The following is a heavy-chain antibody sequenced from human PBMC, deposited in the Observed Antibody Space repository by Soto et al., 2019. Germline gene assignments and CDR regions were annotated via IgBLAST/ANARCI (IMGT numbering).Heavy chain of an antibody. CDR3: ARSEGDFWRGHGGFDP. V-gene: IGHV1-69*01. CDR2: IIPIFGTA. D-gene: IGHD3-3*01. CDR1: GGTFSSYA. Sequence: QGQLVQSGAEVKKPGSSVKVSCKASGGTFSSYAISWVRYAPGQGLEWMGGIIPIFGTANYEQKFRGRVTITAEQSTSTAYMELSSLGSEDTAVYYCARSEGDFWRGHGGFDPWGQGTLVTVSS. J-gene: IGHJ5*02.